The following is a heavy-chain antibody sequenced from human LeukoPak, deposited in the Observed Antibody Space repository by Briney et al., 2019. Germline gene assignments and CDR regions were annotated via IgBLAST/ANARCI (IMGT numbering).Heavy chain of an antibody. CDR2: IYYSGST. D-gene: IGHD3-3*01. Sequence: PSETLSLTCTVSGYSISSGYYWSWIRQHPGKGLEWIGYIYYSGSTYYSPSLNSRVTISVDTSNNQFSLKLSSVTAADTAVYYCARAEWVRMDVWGKGTTVTVSS. CDR1: GYSISSGYY. V-gene: IGHV4-31*03. J-gene: IGHJ6*03. CDR3: ARAEWVRMDV.